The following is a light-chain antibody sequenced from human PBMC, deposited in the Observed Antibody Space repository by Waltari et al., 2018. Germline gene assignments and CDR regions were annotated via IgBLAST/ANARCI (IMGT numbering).Light chain of an antibody. CDR1: QSVLYSSNNNNY. J-gene: IGKJ2*01. CDR2: WAS. CDR3: QQYYSTPYT. V-gene: IGKV4-1*01. Sequence: DIVMTQSPDSLPVSLGERATINCKSSQSVLYSSNNNNYLAWYQQKPGQPPKLLIYWASTRESRVPDRFSGSGSGTDFTLTISSLQAEDVAVYYCQQYYSTPYTFGQGTKLEIK.